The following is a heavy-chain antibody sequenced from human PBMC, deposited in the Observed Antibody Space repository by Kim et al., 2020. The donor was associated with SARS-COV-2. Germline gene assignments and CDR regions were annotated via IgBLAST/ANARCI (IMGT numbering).Heavy chain of an antibody. D-gene: IGHD2-15*01. CDR2: IYSGGST. V-gene: IGHV3-53*01. CDR1: GFTVSSNY. Sequence: GGSLRLSCAASGFTVSSNYMSWVRQAPGKGLEWVSVIYSGGSTYYADSVKGRFTISRDNSKNTLYLQMNSLRAEDTAVYYCASAGKYCSGGSCYDYWGQGTLVTVSS. J-gene: IGHJ4*02. CDR3: ASAGKYCSGGSCYDY.